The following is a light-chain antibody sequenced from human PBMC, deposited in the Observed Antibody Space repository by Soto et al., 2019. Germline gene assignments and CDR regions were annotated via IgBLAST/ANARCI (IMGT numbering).Light chain of an antibody. CDR2: DDS. CDR1: DIGRKS. J-gene: IGLJ3*02. V-gene: IGLV3-21*02. Sequence: SYVLTQPPSVSVAPGQTARITCGGNDIGRKSVHWYQQKAGQAPVLVVYDDSDRPSGIPERISGSNSGNTATLTISRVAAGDEADYYCQVWDGDGDHRVFGGGTKLTVL. CDR3: QVWDGDGDHRV.